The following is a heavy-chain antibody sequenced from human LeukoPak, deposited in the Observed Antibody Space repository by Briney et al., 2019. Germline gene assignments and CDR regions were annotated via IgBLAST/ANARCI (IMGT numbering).Heavy chain of an antibody. CDR2: IYYSGST. Sequence: PSETLSLTCTVSGGSISSSSYYWGWIRQLPGKGLEWIGSIYYSGSTNYNPSLKSRVTISVDTSKNQFSLKLSSVTAADTAVFYCASLTTADAFDIWGQGTMVTVSS. J-gene: IGHJ3*02. V-gene: IGHV4-39*07. CDR1: GGSISSSSYY. CDR3: ASLTTADAFDI. D-gene: IGHD3-22*01.